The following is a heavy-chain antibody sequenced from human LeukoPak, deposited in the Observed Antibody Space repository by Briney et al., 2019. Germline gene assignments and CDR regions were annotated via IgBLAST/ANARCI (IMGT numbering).Heavy chain of an antibody. J-gene: IGHJ4*02. V-gene: IGHV4-38-2*02. CDR1: SFSFTTDYY. D-gene: IGHD3-3*01. CDR3: SGERAGTIVDF. Sequence: SETLSLTCTVSSFSFTTDYYWGWIRQPPGKGLEWIGSVFRTGGTYYNPSLRNRVSISLDMSKNQFSLSLHSVTAADTAVYYCSGERAGTIVDFWGRETLVTVSS. CDR2: VFRTGGT.